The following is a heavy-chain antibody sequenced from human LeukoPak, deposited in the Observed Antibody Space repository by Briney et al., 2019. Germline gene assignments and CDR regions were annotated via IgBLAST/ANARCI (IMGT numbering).Heavy chain of an antibody. J-gene: IGHJ5*02. CDR1: ADSVSSNSVT. CDR3: ARRLTQYDCFDP. CDR2: TYYRSTWYN. D-gene: IGHD2-2*01. Sequence: SQTLSLTCAISADSVSSNSVTWNWIRQSPSRGLEWLGRTYYRSTWYNDYAVSVRGRITVNPDTSKNPFSLHLNSVTPEDTAVYYCARRLTQYDCFDPWGQGIMVTVSS. V-gene: IGHV6-1*01.